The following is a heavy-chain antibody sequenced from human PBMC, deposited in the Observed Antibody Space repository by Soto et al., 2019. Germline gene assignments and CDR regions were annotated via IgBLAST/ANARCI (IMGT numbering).Heavy chain of an antibody. J-gene: IGHJ6*02. Sequence: PSETLSLTCTVSGGSVSSGSYYWSWIRQPPGKGLEWIGYIYYSGSTNYNPSLKSRVTISVDTSKNQFSLKLSSVTAADTAVYYCASSLGYWSGGSCFYYYGMDVWGQGTKVTVSS. CDR2: IYYSGST. D-gene: IGHD2-15*01. V-gene: IGHV4-61*01. CDR1: GGSVSSGSYY. CDR3: ASSLGYWSGGSCFYYYGMDV.